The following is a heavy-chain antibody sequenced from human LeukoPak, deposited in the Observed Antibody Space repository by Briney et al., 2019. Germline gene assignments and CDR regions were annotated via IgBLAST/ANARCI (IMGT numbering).Heavy chain of an antibody. Sequence: GGSLRLSCAPSGFTFSSYWMSWVRQAQGGVRGWVANIKQDGSGKYYVDSGEGRFTISRDNADNSLYRQMNSLRAEDTAVYYCERYPWIQISYFDYWGQGTLVTVSS. CDR1: GFTFSSYW. CDR2: IKQDGSGK. CDR3: ERYPWIQISYFDY. D-gene: IGHD5-18*01. V-gene: IGHV3-7*01. J-gene: IGHJ4*02.